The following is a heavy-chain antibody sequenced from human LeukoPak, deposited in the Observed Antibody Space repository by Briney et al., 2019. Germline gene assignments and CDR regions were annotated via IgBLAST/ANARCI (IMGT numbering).Heavy chain of an antibody. Sequence: QPGGSLRLSCAASGFTVSSNYMSWVRQAPGKELEWVSVIYSGGSTYYADSVKGRFTISRDNSKSTLYLQMNSPRAEDTAVYYCARDAGIYYYGSALEGGGMDVWGQGTPVTVSS. D-gene: IGHD3-10*01. V-gene: IGHV3-53*01. J-gene: IGHJ6*02. CDR1: GFTVSSNY. CDR2: IYSGGST. CDR3: ARDAGIYYYGSALEGGGMDV.